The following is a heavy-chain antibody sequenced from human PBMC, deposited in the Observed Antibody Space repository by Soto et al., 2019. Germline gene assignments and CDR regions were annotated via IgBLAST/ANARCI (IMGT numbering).Heavy chain of an antibody. CDR3: ARGDATKIVVTTYYAMDV. Sequence: QVQLVQSGAEVKKPGSSVKVSCKASGGSLSNYGISWVRQAPGQGLEWMGGIIPVFGTANYPQKFQGRVTITADESTNIVYMDVTSLRSEDTYVYYCARGDATKIVVTTYYAMDVWGQGTTVTVSS. CDR2: IIPVFGTA. CDR1: GGSLSNYG. J-gene: IGHJ6*02. V-gene: IGHV1-69*12. D-gene: IGHD4-17*01.